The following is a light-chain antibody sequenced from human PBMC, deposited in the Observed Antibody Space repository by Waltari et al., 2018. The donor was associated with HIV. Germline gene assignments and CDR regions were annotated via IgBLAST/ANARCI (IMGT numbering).Light chain of an antibody. Sequence: DIVLTQSPLSLPVTPGEPASISCRSSQSLLHNNGYNYLDWSLQKPGQSTQLMIYMGSNRASGVPERFSGSGSGTDFTLKISRVEAEDVGVYYCMQALQTPITFGQGTRLDIK. CDR1: QSLLHNNGYNY. V-gene: IGKV2-28*01. CDR3: MQALQTPIT. J-gene: IGKJ5*01. CDR2: MGS.